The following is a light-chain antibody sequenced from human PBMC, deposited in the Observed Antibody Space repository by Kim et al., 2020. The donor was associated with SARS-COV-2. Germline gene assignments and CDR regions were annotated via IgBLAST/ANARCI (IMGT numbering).Light chain of an antibody. Sequence: EIVLTQSPGTLSLSPGERATLSCRASQRVSNTYLAWYQQKPGQAPRLLIYGASSRATGIPDRFSGSGSGTDFTLTISRLEPEDFAVYYCQQYSSSPWTFGQGTKVDIK. J-gene: IGKJ1*01. CDR3: QQYSSSPWT. CDR2: GAS. V-gene: IGKV3-20*01. CDR1: QRVSNTY.